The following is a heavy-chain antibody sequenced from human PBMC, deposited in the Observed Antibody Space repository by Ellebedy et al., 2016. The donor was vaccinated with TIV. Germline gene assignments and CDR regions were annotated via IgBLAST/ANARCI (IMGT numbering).Heavy chain of an antibody. CDR2: ICYSGRI. CDR1: GVSISDTAYY. V-gene: IGHV4-39*02. D-gene: IGHD1-1*01. Sequence: SETLSLXXTVSGVSISDTAYYWAWIRQPPGKGLEWIGSICYSGRIYYNPPLKSRVTISMDSSKNQFSFKVTSVTAADTAVYYCSREEDNSSQRDWGQGTLVSVSS. CDR3: SREEDNSSQRD. J-gene: IGHJ4*02.